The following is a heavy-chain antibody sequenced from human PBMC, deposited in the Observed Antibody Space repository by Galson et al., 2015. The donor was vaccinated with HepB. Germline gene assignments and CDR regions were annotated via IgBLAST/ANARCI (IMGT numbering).Heavy chain of an antibody. D-gene: IGHD4-17*01. CDR3: ARHAVLNYGDYERFVFDY. CDR1: GYTFTSYG. V-gene: IGHV1-18*01. CDR2: ISAYNGNT. Sequence: SVKVSCKASGYTFTSYGISWVRQAPGQGLEWMGWISAYNGNTNYAQKLQGRVTMTTDTSTSTAYMELRSLRSDDTAVYYCARHAVLNYGDYERFVFDYWGQGALVTVSS. J-gene: IGHJ4*02.